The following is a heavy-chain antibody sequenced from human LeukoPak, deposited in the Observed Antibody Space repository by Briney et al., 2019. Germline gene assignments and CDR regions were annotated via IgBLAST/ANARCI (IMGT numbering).Heavy chain of an antibody. V-gene: IGHV1-24*01. CDR1: GYTLTELS. CDR2: FDPEDGET. J-gene: IGHJ3*02. CDR3: ATHRGYDFWSGNAFDI. D-gene: IGHD3-3*01. Sequence: ASVKVSCKVSGYTLTELSMHWVRQAPGKGLEWMGGFDPEDGETIYAQKIQGRVTMTEDTSTDTAYMELSSLRSEDTAVYYCATHRGYDFWSGNAFDIWGQGTMVTVSS.